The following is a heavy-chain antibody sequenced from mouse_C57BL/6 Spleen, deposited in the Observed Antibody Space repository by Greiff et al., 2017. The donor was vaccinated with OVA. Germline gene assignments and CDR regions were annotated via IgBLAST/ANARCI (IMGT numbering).Heavy chain of an antibody. V-gene: IGHV1-82*01. J-gene: IGHJ3*01. CDR3: ARWETAQATAWFAY. CDR2: IYPGDGDT. Sequence: QVQLKESGPELVKPGASVKISCKASGYAFSSSWMNWVKQRPGKGLEWIGRIYPGDGDTNYNGKFKGKATLTADKSSSTAYMQLSSLTSEDSAVYFCARWETAQATAWFAYWGQGTLVTVSA. CDR1: GYAFSSSW. D-gene: IGHD3-2*02.